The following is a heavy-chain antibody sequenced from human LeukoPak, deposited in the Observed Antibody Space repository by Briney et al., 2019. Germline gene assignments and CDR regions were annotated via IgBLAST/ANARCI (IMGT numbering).Heavy chain of an antibody. J-gene: IGHJ4*02. Sequence: ASVKVSCKASGYTFTGYYIHWVRQAPGQGLEWMGWINPNSGGTYYAQSFQDRVTMTRGTSISTAYMELSRLRSDDTAVYYCARAALGVWFGEPLGGPTEYWGQGTLVTVSS. CDR3: ARAALGVWFGEPLGGPTEY. V-gene: IGHV1-2*02. CDR2: INPNSGGT. CDR1: GYTFTGYY. D-gene: IGHD3-10*01.